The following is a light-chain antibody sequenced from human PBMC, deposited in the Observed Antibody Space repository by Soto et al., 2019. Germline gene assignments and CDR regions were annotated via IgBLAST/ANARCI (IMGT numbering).Light chain of an antibody. CDR1: QSISSY. V-gene: IGKV1-39*01. CDR2: AAS. Sequence: DIQMTQSPSSLSASVGDRVTITCRASQSISSYLNWYQQKPGKAPKLLIYAASSLQSGVPSGFSGSGSGTDFTLTISSLQPEDFATYYCQQSYSTITFGQGTRLEIK. CDR3: QQSYSTIT. J-gene: IGKJ5*01.